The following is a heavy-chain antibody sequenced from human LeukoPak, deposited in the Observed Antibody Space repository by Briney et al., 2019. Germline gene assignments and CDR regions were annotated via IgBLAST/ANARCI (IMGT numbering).Heavy chain of an antibody. CDR1: GGSISSSSYY. J-gene: IGHJ4*02. CDR3: ASLLPDYAPNY. D-gene: IGHD4-17*01. Sequence: SETLSLTCNVSGGSISSSSYYWGWIRQPPGKGLEWIGSIYYSGSTYYNPSLKSRVTISVDTSKNQFSLKLSSVTAADTAVYYCASLLPDYAPNYWGQGTLVTVSS. CDR2: IYYSGST. V-gene: IGHV4-39*07.